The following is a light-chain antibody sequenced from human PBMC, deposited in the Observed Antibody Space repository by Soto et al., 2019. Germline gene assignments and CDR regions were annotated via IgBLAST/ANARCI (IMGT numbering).Light chain of an antibody. Sequence: QSVLAQPPSASGTPGQRVTISCSGSSSNIGSNTVNWYQPLPGPAHKLLIYGNNQRPSGVPHRFSGSKSGTSASLPITGPQSEDDADYSCAAWDDSLNGFYVFGTGTKVTV. V-gene: IGLV1-44*01. CDR3: AAWDDSLNGFYV. J-gene: IGLJ1*01. CDR1: SSNIGSNT. CDR2: GNN.